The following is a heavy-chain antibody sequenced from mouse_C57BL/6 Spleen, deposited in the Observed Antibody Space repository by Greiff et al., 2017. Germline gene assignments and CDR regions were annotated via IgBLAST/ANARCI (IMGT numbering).Heavy chain of an antibody. CDR1: GYAFSSSW. D-gene: IGHD2-1*01. Sequence: QVQLKQSGPELVKPGASVKISCKASGYAFSSSWMNWVKQRPGKGLEWIGRIYPGDGDTNYNGKFKGKATLTADKSSSTAYMQLSSLTSEDSAVYFCARSDYGNFYAMDYWGQGTSVTVSS. CDR3: ARSDYGNFYAMDY. J-gene: IGHJ4*01. CDR2: IYPGDGDT. V-gene: IGHV1-82*01.